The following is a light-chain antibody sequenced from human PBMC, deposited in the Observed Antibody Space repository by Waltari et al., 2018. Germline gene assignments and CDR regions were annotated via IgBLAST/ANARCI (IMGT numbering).Light chain of an antibody. CDR2: DAS. V-gene: IGKV3-11*01. Sequence: EIVLTQSPATLSLSPGERAPLPCRASQIVNPYLAWYQQKPGQAPRLLIYDASNRATGIPARFSGSGSGTDFTLTISSLEPEDFAIYYCQQRSQWPPVTFGPGTKVNIK. CDR1: QIVNPY. J-gene: IGKJ3*01. CDR3: QQRSQWPPVT.